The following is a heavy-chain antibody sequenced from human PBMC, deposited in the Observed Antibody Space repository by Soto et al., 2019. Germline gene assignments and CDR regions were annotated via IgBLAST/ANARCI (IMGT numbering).Heavy chain of an antibody. V-gene: IGHV1-46*03. Sequence: ASVKVSCKASGYTFTSYYMHWVRQAPGQGLEWMGIINPSGGSTSYAQKFQGRVTMTRDTSTSTVYMELSSLRSEDTTVYYCARAQGDYYYMDVWGKGSTVTVSS. CDR1: GYTFTSYY. D-gene: IGHD3-16*01. CDR2: INPSGGST. J-gene: IGHJ6*03. CDR3: ARAQGDYYYMDV.